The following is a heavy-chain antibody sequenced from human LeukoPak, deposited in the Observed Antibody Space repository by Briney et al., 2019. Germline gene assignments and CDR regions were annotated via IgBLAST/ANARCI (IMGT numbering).Heavy chain of an antibody. V-gene: IGHV1-18*01. CDR2: ISAYNGNT. CDR3: ARDDYGDSKGRFDP. Sequence: ASVKVSCKASGYTFTNYAMNWVRQAPGQGLEWMGWISAYNGNTNYAQKLQGRVTMTTDTSTSTAYMELRSLRSDDTAVYYCARDDYGDSKGRFDPWGQGTLVTVSS. J-gene: IGHJ5*02. D-gene: IGHD4-17*01. CDR1: GYTFTNYA.